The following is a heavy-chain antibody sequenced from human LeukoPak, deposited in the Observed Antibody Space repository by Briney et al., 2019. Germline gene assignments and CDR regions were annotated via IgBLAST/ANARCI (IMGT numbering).Heavy chain of an antibody. V-gene: IGHV4-59*11. Sequence: SQTMSLTCTVSGGSISSHYWSWIRHPPGNGLEWIGYIYYIGSTNYNPSLKRRVTISVDTSKNQFSLKLSSVTAADTAVYYCARVETAMDLYYYYYMDVWGKGTTVTVSS. CDR3: ARVETAMDLYYYYYMDV. CDR2: IYYIGST. J-gene: IGHJ6*03. D-gene: IGHD5-18*01. CDR1: GGSISSHY.